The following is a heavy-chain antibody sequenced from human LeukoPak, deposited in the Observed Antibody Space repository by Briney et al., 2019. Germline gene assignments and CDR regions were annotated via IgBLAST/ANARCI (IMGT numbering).Heavy chain of an antibody. V-gene: IGHV5-51*01. CDR3: ARLGVGGGYCSSTSCKGSYNWFDP. J-gene: IGHJ5*02. CDR1: GSSFTSYW. CDR2: IYPGDSDT. Sequence: GESLQISCQGSGSSFTSYWIGWVRQLPGKGLEWMGIIYPGDSDTRYSPSFQGQVTISADKSISTAYLQWSSLKASDTAMYYCARLGVGGGYCSSTSCKGSYNWFDPWGQGTLVTVSS. D-gene: IGHD2-2*01.